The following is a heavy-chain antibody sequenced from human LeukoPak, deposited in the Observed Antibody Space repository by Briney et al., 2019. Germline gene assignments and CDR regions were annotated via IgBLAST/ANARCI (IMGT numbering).Heavy chain of an antibody. J-gene: IGHJ4*02. CDR2: IYYSGST. CDR3: ARAVFEAAGAYPFDY. CDR1: GGSISSYY. D-gene: IGHD6-13*01. V-gene: IGHV4-59*01. Sequence: SETLSPTCTVSGGSISSYYWSWLRQPPGKGLEWIGYIYYSGSTNYNPSLKSRVTISVDTSKNQFSLRLSSVTAADTAVYYCARAVFEAAGAYPFDYWGQGTLVTVSS.